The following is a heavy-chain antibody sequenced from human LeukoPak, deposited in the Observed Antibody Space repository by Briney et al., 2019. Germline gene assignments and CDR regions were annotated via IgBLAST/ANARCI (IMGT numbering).Heavy chain of an antibody. V-gene: IGHV1-69*04. D-gene: IGHD6-19*01. CDR1: GGTFSSYA. J-gene: IGHJ6*02. CDR3: ARDRSSGGPYYYYGMDV. Sequence: SVKVSCKASGGTFSSYAISWVRQAPGQGLEWMGRIIPIFGIANYAQKFQGRATITADKPASTAYMELSSLRSEDTAVYYCARDRSSGGPYYYYGMDVWGQGTTVTVSS. CDR2: IIPIFGIA.